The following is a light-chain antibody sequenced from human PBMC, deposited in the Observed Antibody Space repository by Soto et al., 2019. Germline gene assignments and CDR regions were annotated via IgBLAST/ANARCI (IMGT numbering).Light chain of an antibody. V-gene: IGKV3-20*01. Sequence: EIVLTQSPGTLSLSPGERATLSCRASQSVSSSYLAWYQQKPGQAPRLLIYGASSRATGIPGRFSGSGSGTDFTLTISRLEPEDFAVYYCQQYGSPRTFGPGTKVDIK. CDR2: GAS. J-gene: IGKJ3*01. CDR3: QQYGSPRT. CDR1: QSVSSSY.